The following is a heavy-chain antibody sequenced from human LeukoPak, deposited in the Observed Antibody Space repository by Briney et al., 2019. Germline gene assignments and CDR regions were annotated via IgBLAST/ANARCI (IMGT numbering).Heavy chain of an antibody. CDR1: GFTFSTYW. CDR3: ARGRYYFEY. CDR2: INSDGSST. J-gene: IGHJ4*02. D-gene: IGHD4-17*01. V-gene: IGHV3-74*01. Sequence: GRSLRLSCAASGFTFSTYWMHWVRQAPGKGLVCVSRINSDGSSTSYADSVKGRFTISRDNAKNTLYLQMNNLRAEDTAVYYCARGRYYFEYWGQGTLVTVSS.